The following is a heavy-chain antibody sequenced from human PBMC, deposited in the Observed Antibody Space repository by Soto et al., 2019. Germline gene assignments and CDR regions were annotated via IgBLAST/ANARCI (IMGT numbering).Heavy chain of an antibody. CDR1: GGSFSGYY. CDR3: ARLKIHSSGYYLDY. D-gene: IGHD3-22*01. Sequence: PSETLSLTCAVYGGSFSGYYWSWIRQPPGKGLEWIGEINHSGSTNYNPSLKSRVTISVDTSKNQFSLKLSSVTAADTAVYYCARLKIHSSGYYLDYWGQGTLVTVSS. J-gene: IGHJ4*02. V-gene: IGHV4-34*01. CDR2: INHSGST.